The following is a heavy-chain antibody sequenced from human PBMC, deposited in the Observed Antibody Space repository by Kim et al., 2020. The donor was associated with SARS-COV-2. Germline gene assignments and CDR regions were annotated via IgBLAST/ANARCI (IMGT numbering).Heavy chain of an antibody. J-gene: IGHJ4*01. CDR1: GASIGSHGYF. D-gene: IGHD3-10*01. CDR2: LSYSGGR. Sequence: SETLSLTCTVSGASIGSHGYFWAWIRQSPGRGLDWIGCLSYSGGRYYNPFLERRISTSLYTSQSQFSLRLTSVTAADTAVYPCARLYVFTGSYTAFYF. CDR3: ARLYVFTGSYTAFYF. V-gene: IGHV4-39*01.